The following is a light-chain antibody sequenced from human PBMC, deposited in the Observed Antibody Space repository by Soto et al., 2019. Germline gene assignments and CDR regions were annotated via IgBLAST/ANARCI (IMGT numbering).Light chain of an antibody. CDR1: QTVSSY. CDR3: QQRSNWPRT. V-gene: IGKV3-11*01. J-gene: IGKJ1*01. Sequence: EILLTQSPPTLSLSPWERATLSCRASQTVSSYLGCYQHKPGQAPRLLIYDVSSRATGIPARFSGSGSGTDFTLTISSLEPEDFAVYYCQQRSNWPRTFGQGTKVDIK. CDR2: DVS.